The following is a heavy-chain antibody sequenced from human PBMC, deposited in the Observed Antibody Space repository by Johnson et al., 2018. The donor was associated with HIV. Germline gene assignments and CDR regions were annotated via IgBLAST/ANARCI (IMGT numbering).Heavy chain of an antibody. J-gene: IGHJ3*02. Sequence: QLVESGGGLIQPGGSLRLSCAASGFTFSDYYMSWIRQAPGKGLEWVGRIKSKTDGGTTDYAAPVKGRFAISRDDSKHMLYLQMNSLKTEDTAVYYCTTDGGLGSFDIWGQGTMVAVSS. V-gene: IGHV3-15*01. D-gene: IGHD7-27*01. CDR3: TTDGGLGSFDI. CDR2: IKSKTDGGTT. CDR1: GFTFSDYY.